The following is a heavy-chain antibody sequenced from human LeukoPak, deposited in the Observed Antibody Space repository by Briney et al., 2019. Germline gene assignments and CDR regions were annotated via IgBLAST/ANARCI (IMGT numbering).Heavy chain of an antibody. J-gene: IGHJ4*02. CDR3: ATSTFGVRYFDY. CDR1: GFTFSSYS. Sequence: PGGSLRLSCAASGFTFSSYSMNWVRQAPGKGLEWVSSISSSSSYIYYADSVKGRFTISRDNAKNSLYLQMNSLRAEDTAAYYCATSTFGVRYFDYWGQGTLVTVSS. D-gene: IGHD3-10*01. CDR2: ISSSSSYI. V-gene: IGHV3-21*01.